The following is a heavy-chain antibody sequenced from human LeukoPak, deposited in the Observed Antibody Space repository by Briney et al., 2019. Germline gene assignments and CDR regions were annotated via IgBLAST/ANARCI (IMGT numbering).Heavy chain of an antibody. CDR1: GFTFDDYA. V-gene: IGHV3-9*01. Sequence: GGSLRLSCAASGFTFDDYAMHWVRQAPGKGLEWVSGISWNSGSIGHADSVKGRFTISRDNAKNSLYLQMNSLRAEDTALYYCAKDRLVQFDAFDIWGQGTMVTVSS. J-gene: IGHJ3*02. CDR2: ISWNSGSI. D-gene: IGHD3-22*01. CDR3: AKDRLVQFDAFDI.